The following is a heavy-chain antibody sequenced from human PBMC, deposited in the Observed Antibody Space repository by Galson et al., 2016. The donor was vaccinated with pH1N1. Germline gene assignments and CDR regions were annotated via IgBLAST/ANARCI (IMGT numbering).Heavy chain of an antibody. CDR3: ARLDYGDYSGYFEY. J-gene: IGHJ4*02. D-gene: IGHD4-17*01. CDR1: GFSLSTSGMC. CDR2: IDWDDDK. V-gene: IGHV2-70*01. Sequence: SGFSLSTSGMCVSWIRQPPGKALEWLALIDWDDDKYYSTSLKTRLTISKDTSKNQVVLTMTNMDPVDTATYYCARLDYGDYSGYFEYWGQGTLVTVSS.